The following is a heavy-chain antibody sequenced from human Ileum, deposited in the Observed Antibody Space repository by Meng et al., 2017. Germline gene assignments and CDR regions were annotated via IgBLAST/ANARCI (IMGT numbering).Heavy chain of an antibody. CDR1: GGAISRSFQ. CDR3: VRHGGKYFDS. V-gene: IGHV4-4*02. Sequence: QARLQVSGPGPVVPFGTLSLTCTVSGGAISRSFQWSWVRQYPGKGLDWIGHIYLAGSPIYNPSLESRVTISVDKSKNQFSLRLTSVTAADTAIFYCVRHGGKYFDSWGQGTLVTVSS. J-gene: IGHJ4*02. D-gene: IGHD2-15*01. CDR2: IYLAGSP.